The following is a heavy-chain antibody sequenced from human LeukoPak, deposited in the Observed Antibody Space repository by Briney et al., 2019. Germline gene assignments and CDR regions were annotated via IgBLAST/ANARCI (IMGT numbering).Heavy chain of an antibody. J-gene: IGHJ5*02. Sequence: PGGSLRLSCAASGFTFSTYSMNWVRQAPGKGLEWVSSISSSSSYIYYADSVKGRFTVSRDNAKNSLYLQMHSLRAEDTAVYYCARGPESDYYDSSGYYEYWFDPWGQGTLVTVSS. CDR2: ISSSSSYI. CDR3: ARGPESDYYDSSGYYEYWFDP. CDR1: GFTFSTYS. D-gene: IGHD3-22*01. V-gene: IGHV3-21*01.